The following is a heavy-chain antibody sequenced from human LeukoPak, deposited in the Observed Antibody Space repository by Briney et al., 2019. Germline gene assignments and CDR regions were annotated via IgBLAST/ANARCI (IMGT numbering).Heavy chain of an antibody. CDR1: GYSFTSYG. CDR3: ASYDILTGCFDY. V-gene: IGHV1-18*01. CDR2: ISAYNGNT. Sequence: ASVKVSCKASGYSFTSYGIRWVRQAPGQGLEWMGWISAYNGNTNYAQKLQGRVTMTTDTSTSTAYMELRSLRSDDTAVYYCASYDILTGCFDYWGQGTLVTVSS. J-gene: IGHJ4*02. D-gene: IGHD3-9*01.